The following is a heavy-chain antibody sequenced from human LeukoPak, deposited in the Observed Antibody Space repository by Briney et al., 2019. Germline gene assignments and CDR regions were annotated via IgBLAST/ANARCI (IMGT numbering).Heavy chain of an antibody. CDR2: IYTSGST. Sequence: PETLSLTCSVSGGSISHYSSSWIRQPAGKGLEWIGRIYTSGSTNYNPSLKSRVTMSVDTSKNQFSLKLRSVTAADTAVYYCAREDFGDSLDYWGQGTLVTVSS. CDR3: AREDFGDSLDY. D-gene: IGHD2-15*01. V-gene: IGHV4-4*07. J-gene: IGHJ4*02. CDR1: GGSISHYS.